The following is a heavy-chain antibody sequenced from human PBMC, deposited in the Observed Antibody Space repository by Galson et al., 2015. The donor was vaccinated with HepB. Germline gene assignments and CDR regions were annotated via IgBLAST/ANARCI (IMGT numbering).Heavy chain of an antibody. J-gene: IGHJ3*02. CDR1: GFTFSSYA. CDR3: ARELQWFGRSNDAFDI. V-gene: IGHV3-30*04. CDR2: ISYDGSNK. Sequence: SLRLSCAASGFTFSSYAMHWVRQAPGKGLEWVAVISYDGSNKYYADSVKGRFTISRDNSKNTLYLQMNSLRAEDTAVYYCARELQWFGRSNDAFDIWGQGTMVTVSS. D-gene: IGHD3-10*01.